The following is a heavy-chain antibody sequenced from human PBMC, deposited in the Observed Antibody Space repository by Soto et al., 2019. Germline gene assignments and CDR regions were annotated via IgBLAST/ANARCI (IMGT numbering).Heavy chain of an antibody. V-gene: IGHV3-53*01. CDR3: ARDGDGYNRVAFDI. J-gene: IGHJ3*02. D-gene: IGHD5-12*01. CDR2: IYSGGST. Sequence: PGGSLRLSCAASGFTVSSNHMSWVRQAPGKGLEWVSVIYSGGSTSYEDSVKGRFTTSTDNSKNTLYLQMNSLRAEDTAVYYCARDGDGYNRVAFDIWGQGTMVTVSS. CDR1: GFTVSSNH.